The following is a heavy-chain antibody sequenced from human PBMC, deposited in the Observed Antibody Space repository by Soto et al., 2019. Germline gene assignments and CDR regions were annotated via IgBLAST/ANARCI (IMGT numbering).Heavy chain of an antibody. CDR2: ISSSSSTI. V-gene: IGHV3-48*01. CDR3: ARDPRPYYYYYMDV. CDR1: GFTFSSYS. J-gene: IGHJ6*03. Sequence: GGSLRLSCAASGFTFSSYSMNWVRQAPGKGLEWVSYISSSSSTIYYADSVKGRFTISRDNAKNSLYLQMNSLRAEDTAVYYCARDPRPYYYYYMDVWGKGTTVTSP.